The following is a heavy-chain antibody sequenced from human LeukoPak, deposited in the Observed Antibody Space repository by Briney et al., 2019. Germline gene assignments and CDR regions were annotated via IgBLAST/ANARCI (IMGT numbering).Heavy chain of an antibody. CDR2: IYYSGIT. Sequence: SQTLSLTCTVSGGSLSSGDYYWSWIRQPPGKGLEWIAYIYYSGITYYSPSLKSRVSISVDKSKNQFSLRLSSVSAADTAVYYCARATRHDVVVFDFWGQGTLVTVSS. D-gene: IGHD2-21*01. CDR1: GGSLSSGDYY. V-gene: IGHV4-30-4*01. J-gene: IGHJ4*02. CDR3: ARATRHDVVVFDF.